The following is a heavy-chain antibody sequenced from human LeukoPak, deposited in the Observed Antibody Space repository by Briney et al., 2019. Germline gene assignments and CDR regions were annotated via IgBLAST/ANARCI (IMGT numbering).Heavy chain of an antibody. D-gene: IGHD1-26*01. J-gene: IGHJ5*02. V-gene: IGHV3-48*01. Sequence: GGSLRLSCAASGFTFSSYSMNWVRQAPGKGLEWVSYISSSSSTIYYADSVKGRFTISRDNAKNSLYLQMNSLRAEDTAVYYCARDSKVGATLCWFDPLGQGTLVTVSS. CDR3: ARDSKVGATLCWFDP. CDR1: GFTFSSYS. CDR2: ISSSSSTI.